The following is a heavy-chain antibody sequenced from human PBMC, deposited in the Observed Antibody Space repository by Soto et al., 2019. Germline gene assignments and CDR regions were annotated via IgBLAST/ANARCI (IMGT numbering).Heavy chain of an antibody. CDR3: ARGNDFWRRHLDP. CDR1: GGSISSYY. CDR2: IYYSGST. V-gene: IGHV4-59*01. J-gene: IGHJ5*02. Sequence: SETLSLTCTVSGGSISSYYWSWIRQPPGKGLEWIGYIYYSGSTNYNPPLKSRVTISVDTSKNQFSLKLSSVTTADTAVYYCARGNDFWRRHLDPWGQGTLVTVSS. D-gene: IGHD3-3*01.